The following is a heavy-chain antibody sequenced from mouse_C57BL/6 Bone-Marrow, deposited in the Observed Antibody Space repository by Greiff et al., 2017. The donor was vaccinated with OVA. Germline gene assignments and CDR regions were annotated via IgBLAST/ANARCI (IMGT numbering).Heavy chain of an antibody. Sequence: VKLQQPGAELVRPGSSVKLSCKASGYTFTSYWMHWVKQRPIQGLEWIGNIDPSDSETHYNQKFKDKATLTVDKSSSTAYMQLSSLTSEDSAVYYCARPNWDEGDYWGQGTTLTVSS. CDR2: IDPSDSET. CDR1: GYTFTSYW. V-gene: IGHV1-52*01. D-gene: IGHD4-1*02. CDR3: ARPNWDEGDY. J-gene: IGHJ2*01.